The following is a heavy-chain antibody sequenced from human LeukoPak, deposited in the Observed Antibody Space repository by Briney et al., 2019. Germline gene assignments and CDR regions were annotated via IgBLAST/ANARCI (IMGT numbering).Heavy chain of an antibody. J-gene: IGHJ4*02. V-gene: IGHV3-23*01. CDR3: ARFIAAPYYFDY. CDR1: GFTFSTYA. D-gene: IGHD6-13*01. CDR2: ISGSGGGT. Sequence: GGSERLSCAASGFTFSTYAMNWIRQAPGKGLEWVSAISGSGGGTYYADSVKGRFTISRDNAKNSLYLQMNSLRAEDTAVYYCARFIAAPYYFDYWGRGTLVTVSS.